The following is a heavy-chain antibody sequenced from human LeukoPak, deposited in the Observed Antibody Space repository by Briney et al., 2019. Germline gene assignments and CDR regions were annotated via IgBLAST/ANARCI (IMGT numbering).Heavy chain of an antibody. CDR2: ISSSSSYI. J-gene: IGHJ4*02. Sequence: GGSLRLSCAASGFTFSSYSMNWVRQAPGKGLEWVSSISSSSSYIYYADSVKGRFTISRDNAKNSLYLQMNSLRAEDTAVYYCARVPTDDYYDSSGYYSEFDYWGQGTLVTVSS. CDR3: ARVPTDDYYDSSGYYSEFDY. V-gene: IGHV3-21*01. CDR1: GFTFSSYS. D-gene: IGHD3-22*01.